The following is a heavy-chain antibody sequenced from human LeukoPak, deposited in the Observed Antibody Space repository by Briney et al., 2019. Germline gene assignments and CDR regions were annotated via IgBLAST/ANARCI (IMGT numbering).Heavy chain of an antibody. V-gene: IGHV1-18*04. J-gene: IGHJ6*03. D-gene: IGHD5-24*01. Sequence: ASVKVSCKASGYTFTGYYMHWVRQAPGQGLEWMGWISAYNGNTNYAQKLQGRVTMTTDTSTSTAYMELRSLRSDDTAVYYCARGGDGYNYIHYYYYMDVWGKGTTVTVSS. CDR1: GYTFTGYY. CDR3: ARGGDGYNYIHYYYYMDV. CDR2: ISAYNGNT.